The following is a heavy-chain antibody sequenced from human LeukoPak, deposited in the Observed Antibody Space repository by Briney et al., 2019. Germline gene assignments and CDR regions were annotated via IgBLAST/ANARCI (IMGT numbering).Heavy chain of an antibody. Sequence: SETLSLTCTVSGGSISSYYWSWIRQPAGKGLEWIGRIYTSGSTNYNPSLKSRVTMSVDTSKNQFSLKLNSVTAADTAVYYCARIYSSSWFLNWFDPWGQGTLVTVSS. D-gene: IGHD6-13*01. CDR1: GGSISSYY. V-gene: IGHV4-4*07. CDR3: ARIYSSSWFLNWFDP. CDR2: IYTSGST. J-gene: IGHJ5*02.